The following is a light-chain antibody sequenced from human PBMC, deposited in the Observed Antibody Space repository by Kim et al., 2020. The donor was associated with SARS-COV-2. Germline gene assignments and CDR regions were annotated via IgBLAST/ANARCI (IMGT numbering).Light chain of an antibody. CDR2: QDS. V-gene: IGLV3-1*01. CDR3: QAWDSSVV. CDR1: KLGDKY. Sequence: SYELTQPPSVSVSPGQTASITCSGDKLGDKYACWYQQKPGQSPVLVIYQDSKRPSGIPERFSGSNSGNTATLTISGTQAMDEADYYCQAWDSSVVFGGGDQLTVL. J-gene: IGLJ2*01.